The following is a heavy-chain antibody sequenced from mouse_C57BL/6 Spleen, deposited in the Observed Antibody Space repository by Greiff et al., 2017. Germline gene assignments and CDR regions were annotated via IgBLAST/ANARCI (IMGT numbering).Heavy chain of an antibody. CDR2: IIPNYGTT. D-gene: IGHD2-4*01. CDR1: GYSFTDYN. Sequence: EVQLLQSGPGLVKPCHSLSISCTASGYSFTDYNMNWVNQRNGKSLEWIGVIIPNYGTTSYNQSFKGQDTLTVDQSSSTAYLHRNMLTSEDSAFYYCARVDYGVYYARDYGGQGTSVTVSS. J-gene: IGHJ4*01. CDR3: ARVDYGVYYARDY. V-gene: IGHV1-39*01.